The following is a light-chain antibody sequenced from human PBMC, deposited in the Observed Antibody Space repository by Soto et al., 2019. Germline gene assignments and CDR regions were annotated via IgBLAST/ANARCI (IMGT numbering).Light chain of an antibody. V-gene: IGKV3-20*01. Sequence: EIVLTQSPGTLSLSPGERATLSCRASQSVSSSYLAWYQQKPGQAPRLLIYGASSRATGIPDRFRGSGSGTDFTLTISRLEPEDFAVYYCQQYGCSPFTFGPGTKVDIK. CDR3: QQYGCSPFT. CDR1: QSVSSSY. CDR2: GAS. J-gene: IGKJ3*01.